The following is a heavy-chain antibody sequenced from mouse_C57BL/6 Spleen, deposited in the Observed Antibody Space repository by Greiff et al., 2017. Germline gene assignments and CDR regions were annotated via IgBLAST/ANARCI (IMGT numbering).Heavy chain of an antibody. D-gene: IGHD1-1*01. CDR2: IYPGDGDT. J-gene: IGHJ3*01. Sequence: QVQLQQSGAELVKPGASVKISCKASGYAFSSYWMNWVKQRPGKGLEWIGQIYPGDGDTNYNGKFKGKATLTADKSSSTAYMQLSSLTSEDSAVYFCAREDYYGSSSAWFAYWGQGTLVTVSA. V-gene: IGHV1-80*01. CDR1: GYAFSSYW. CDR3: AREDYYGSSSAWFAY.